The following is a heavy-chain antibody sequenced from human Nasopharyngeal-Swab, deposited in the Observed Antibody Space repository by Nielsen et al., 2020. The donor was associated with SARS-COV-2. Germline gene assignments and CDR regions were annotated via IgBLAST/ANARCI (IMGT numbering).Heavy chain of an antibody. D-gene: IGHD3-16*02. J-gene: IGHJ4*02. Sequence: GESLKISCAASGFTFSGYWMHWVRQAPGKGLVWVSSINDPGSSTNYAGSVKGRFTISRDNAKNTLYLQMTSLRVEDTAVYYCARMGATYYVNVWGSFRYDYWGQGALVTVSS. CDR2: INDPGSST. CDR3: ARMGATYYVNVWGSFRYDY. CDR1: GFTFSGYW. V-gene: IGHV3-74*01.